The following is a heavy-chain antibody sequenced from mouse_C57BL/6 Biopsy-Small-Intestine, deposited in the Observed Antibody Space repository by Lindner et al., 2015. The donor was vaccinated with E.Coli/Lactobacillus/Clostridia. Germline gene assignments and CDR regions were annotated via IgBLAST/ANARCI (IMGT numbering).Heavy chain of an antibody. CDR1: GFSFNTYA. J-gene: IGHJ3*01. CDR2: IRSKSNNYAT. CDR3: VAGTEFAY. Sequence: VQLQESGGGLVQPKGSLKLSCAASGFSFNTYAMNWVRQAPGKGLEWVARIRSKSNNYATYYADSVKDRFTISRDDSESMLYLQMNSLKTEDTAMYYCVAGTEFAYWGQGTLVTVSA. V-gene: IGHV10-1*01. D-gene: IGHD3-3*01.